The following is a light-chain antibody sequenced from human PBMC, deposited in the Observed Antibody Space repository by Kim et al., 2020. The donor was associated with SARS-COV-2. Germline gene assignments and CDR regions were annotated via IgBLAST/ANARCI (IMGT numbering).Light chain of an antibody. V-gene: IGLV3-21*04. CDR3: QVWDSSSDHWV. Sequence: PGKTARFTCGGNNIGSKSVHWYQQTPGQAPVLVIYYDSDRPSGIPERFSGSNSGNTATLTISRVEAGDEADYYCQVWDSSSDHWVFGGGTQLTVL. CDR2: YDS. J-gene: IGLJ3*02. CDR1: NIGSKS.